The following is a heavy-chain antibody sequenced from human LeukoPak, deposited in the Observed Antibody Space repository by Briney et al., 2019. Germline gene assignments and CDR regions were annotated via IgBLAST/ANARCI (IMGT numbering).Heavy chain of an antibody. D-gene: IGHD2/OR15-2a*01. V-gene: IGHV1-46*01. CDR3: ARDTFGSSRPSDS. Sequence: WASVKVSCKASGYTFTSYYMHWVRQAPGQGLGWMGIINPSGGSTSYAQKFQGRVTITRDTSASSAYMELSSLRSEDTAVYYCARDTFGSSRPSDSWGQGTLVTVSS. CDR2: INPSGGST. CDR1: GYTFTSYY. J-gene: IGHJ4*02.